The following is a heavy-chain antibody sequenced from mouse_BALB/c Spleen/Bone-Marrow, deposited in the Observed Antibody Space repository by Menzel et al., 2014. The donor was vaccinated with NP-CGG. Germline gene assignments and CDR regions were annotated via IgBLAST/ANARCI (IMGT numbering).Heavy chain of an antibody. CDR1: GFTFSDFY. D-gene: IGHD6-1*01. V-gene: IGHV7-1*02. CDR2: SRNKANDYTT. CDR3: ARDDAKRAMDY. J-gene: IGHJ4*01. Sequence: EVKLVESGGGLVQPEGSLRLSCATSGFTFSDFYMEWVRQPPGKRLEWIAGSRNKANDYTTEYSASVKGRFIVSGDTSQSILYLQMNALRAEDTAIYYCARDDAKRAMDYLGQGTSVTVSS.